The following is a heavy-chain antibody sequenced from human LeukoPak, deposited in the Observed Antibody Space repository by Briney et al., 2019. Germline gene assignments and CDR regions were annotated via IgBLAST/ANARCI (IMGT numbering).Heavy chain of an antibody. J-gene: IGHJ4*02. CDR1: GSSINSVYS. D-gene: IGHD3-22*01. CDR2: IYHNGNT. CDR3: ASYKTYYDSSGNPFDY. V-gene: IGHV4-38-2*02. Sequence: SETLSLTCTVFGSSINSVYSWGWIRPPPGKGLEWIGSIYHNGNTYYNSSLKSRHTISVHTSENQFSLKLSSVTAADTAVYYCASYKTYYDSSGNPFDYWGQGTLVTVSS.